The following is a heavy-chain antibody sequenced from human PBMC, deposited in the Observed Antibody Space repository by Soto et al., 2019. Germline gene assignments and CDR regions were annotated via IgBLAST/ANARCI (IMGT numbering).Heavy chain of an antibody. V-gene: IGHV4-30-2*01. Sequence: QLQLQESGSGLVKPSQTLSLTCAVSCCSISRGGYSWRWIRQPPGKGLEWIGYIYHSGSTYYNPSLKRRVDISGDRSKNQFSLKLSSVTAAETAVYYCAGVPPCHWGQGTLVTVSS. CDR1: CCSISRGGYS. CDR3: AGVPPCH. CDR2: IYHSGST. J-gene: IGHJ4*02.